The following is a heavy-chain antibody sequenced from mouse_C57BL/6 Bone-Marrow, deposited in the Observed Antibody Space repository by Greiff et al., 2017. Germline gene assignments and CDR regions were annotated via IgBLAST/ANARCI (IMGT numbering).Heavy chain of an antibody. CDR1: GYTFTDYE. J-gene: IGHJ4*01. CDR2: IDPETGGT. D-gene: IGHD1-1*01. Sequence: QVHVKQSGAELVRPGASVTLSCKASGYTFTDYEMHWVKQTPVHGLEWIGAIDPETGGTAYNQKFKGKAILTADKSSSTAYMELRSLTSEDSAVYYCTRRGYYGSSSAMDYWGQGTSVTVSS. V-gene: IGHV1-15*01. CDR3: TRRGYYGSSSAMDY.